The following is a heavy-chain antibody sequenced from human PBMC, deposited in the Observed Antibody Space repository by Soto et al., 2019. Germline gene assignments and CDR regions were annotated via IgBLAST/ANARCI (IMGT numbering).Heavy chain of an antibody. CDR3: ARRKERSGPNYFDY. V-gene: IGHV1-18*01. CDR1: GYTFTSDG. CDR2: ISAYNSST. D-gene: IGHD6-25*01. J-gene: IGHJ4*02. Sequence: ASVKVSCKASGYTFTSDGSSWVRQAPGQGREWMGWISAYNSSTNYAQKLQGRVNMTTDTSTSTAYMALRRLRSDDTAVYYCARRKERSGPNYFDYWALGTLVTVSP.